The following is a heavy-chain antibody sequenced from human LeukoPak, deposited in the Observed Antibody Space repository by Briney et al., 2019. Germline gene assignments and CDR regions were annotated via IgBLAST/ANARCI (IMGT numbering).Heavy chain of an antibody. CDR3: VRFLEWFDY. CDR1: GFTFDDYA. V-gene: IGHV3-43*02. CDR2: ISGDGGST. Sequence: GGSLRLSCAASGFTFDDYAMHWVRQAPGKGLEWVSLISGDGGSTYYADSVKGRFTISRDNSKNSLYLQMNSLRAEDTAVYYCVRFLEWFDYWGQGTLVTVSS. J-gene: IGHJ4*02. D-gene: IGHD3-3*01.